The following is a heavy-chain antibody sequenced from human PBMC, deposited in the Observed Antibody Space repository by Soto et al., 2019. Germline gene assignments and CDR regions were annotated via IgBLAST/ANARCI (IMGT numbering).Heavy chain of an antibody. CDR1: RYTFSSYG. CDR2: IIPIFGTA. Sequence: SVKVSCKASRYTFSSYGISCVRQAPGQVLEWMGGIIPIFGTANYAQQFRGRVTISADESTSTAYMEVTSLRSEDTAVYYCARDDYDILTGYRSPPQGDRYYSGMDVWRQGTTVTVSS. D-gene: IGHD3-9*01. J-gene: IGHJ6*02. V-gene: IGHV1-69*13. CDR3: ARDDYDILTGYRSPPQGDRYYSGMDV.